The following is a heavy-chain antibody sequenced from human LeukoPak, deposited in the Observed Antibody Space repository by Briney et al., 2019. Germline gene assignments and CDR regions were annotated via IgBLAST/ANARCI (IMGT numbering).Heavy chain of an antibody. V-gene: IGHV1-46*01. CDR2: IKVSGGRT. Sequence: ASVKVSCKASGYTFSGFYVHWVRQAPGQGLEWMGIIKVSGGRTEYAQKFRGRVTVTRDMSTSTVYMELNNLRSEDTAVYYCAREPPESYYFDNWGQGTLVTVS. J-gene: IGHJ4*02. CDR3: AREPPESYYFDN. CDR1: GYTFSGFY.